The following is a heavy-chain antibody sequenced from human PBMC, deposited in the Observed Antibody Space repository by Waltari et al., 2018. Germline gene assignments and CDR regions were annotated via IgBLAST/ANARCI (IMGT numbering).Heavy chain of an antibody. CDR2: IIPILGIA. V-gene: IGHV1-69*04. CDR3: ARDITPGSAFDI. J-gene: IGHJ3*02. CDR1: GGTFSSST. Sequence: QVQLVHSGAEVKKPGSSVKVSCKASGGTFSSSTISWVRQAPGQGLEWMGRIIPILGIANYAQKFQGRVTITADKSTSTAYMELSSLRSEDTAVYYCARDITPGSAFDIWGQGTMVTVSS.